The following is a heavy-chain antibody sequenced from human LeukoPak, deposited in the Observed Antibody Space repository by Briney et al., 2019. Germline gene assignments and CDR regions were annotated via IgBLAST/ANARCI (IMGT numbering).Heavy chain of an antibody. J-gene: IGHJ4*02. CDR1: GGSFSGYY. CDR2: INHIGST. D-gene: IGHD6-19*01. Sequence: PSETLSLTCAVYGGSFSGYYWSWIRQPPGKGLEWIGEINHIGSTNYNPSLKSRVTISVDTSKNQFSLKLSSVTAADTAVYYCARRSSGWYRYDYWGQGTLVTVSS. V-gene: IGHV4-34*01. CDR3: ARRSSGWYRYDY.